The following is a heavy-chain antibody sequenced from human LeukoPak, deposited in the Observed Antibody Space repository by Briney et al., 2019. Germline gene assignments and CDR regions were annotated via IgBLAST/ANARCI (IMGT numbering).Heavy chain of an antibody. CDR3: ARVEPYQPQSAFDP. D-gene: IGHD2-2*01. CDR2: IYYSGST. Sequence: SSETLSLTCTVSGGSISSYYWSWIRQPPGKGLEWIGYIYYSGSTNYNPSLKSRVTIAVDTSKNQSSLKLSSVTAADTAVYCCARVEPYQPQSAFDPWGQGTLVTVSS. J-gene: IGHJ5*02. V-gene: IGHV4-59*08. CDR1: GGSISSYY.